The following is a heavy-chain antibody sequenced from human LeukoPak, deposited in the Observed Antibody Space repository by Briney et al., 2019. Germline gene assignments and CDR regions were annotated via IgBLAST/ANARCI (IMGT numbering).Heavy chain of an antibody. CDR3: ASGAARPDY. J-gene: IGHJ4*02. D-gene: IGHD6-6*01. CDR2: INVNGDTT. V-gene: IGHV3-23*01. Sequence: PGGSLRLSCAASGFTFTKYALNWVRQAPGKGLEWVSTINVNGDTTYYADSVRGRFIVSRDNSKNTLYLQMNSLRAEDTAVYYCASGAARPDYWGQGTLVTVSS. CDR1: GFTFTKYA.